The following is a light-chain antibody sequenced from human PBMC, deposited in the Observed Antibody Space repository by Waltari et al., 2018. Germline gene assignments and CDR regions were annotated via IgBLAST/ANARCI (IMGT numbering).Light chain of an antibody. V-gene: IGLV1-44*01. CDR1: TSNIGGNT. J-gene: IGLJ3*02. CDR2: SNN. Sequence: QSVLTQPPSAFGTPGQRVTISCSGSTSNIGGNTVNWYQQLPGTAPKLLIYSNNQRPSGVPDRFSGSKSGTSASLAISGLQSEDEADYYCAAWDDSLTGWMFGGGTKLTVL. CDR3: AAWDDSLTGWM.